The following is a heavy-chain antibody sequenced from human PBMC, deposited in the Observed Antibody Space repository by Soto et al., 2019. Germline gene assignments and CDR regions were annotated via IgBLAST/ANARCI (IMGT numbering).Heavy chain of an antibody. J-gene: IGHJ4*02. D-gene: IGHD3-10*01. CDR1: GGSISSSSYY. CDR3: ARQPEVRGVIKAFDY. Sequence: QLQLQESGPGLVKPSETLSLTCTVSGGSISSSSYYWGWIRQPPGKGLEWIGSIYYSGSTYYNPSLKSRVTISVDTSKNQFSLKLSSVTAADTAVYYCARQPEVRGVIKAFDYWGQGTLVTVSS. V-gene: IGHV4-39*01. CDR2: IYYSGST.